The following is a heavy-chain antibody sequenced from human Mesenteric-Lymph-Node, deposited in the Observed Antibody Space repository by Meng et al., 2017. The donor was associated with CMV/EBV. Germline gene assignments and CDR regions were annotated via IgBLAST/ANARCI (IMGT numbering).Heavy chain of an antibody. D-gene: IGHD2-15*01. CDR3: ASAGSWYSLHPFDY. CDR1: GYPFTSYA. J-gene: IGHJ4*02. CDR2: INAGNGNT. Sequence: SGYPFTSYAMHWVRQAPGQRLEWMGWINAGNGNTKYSQKFQGRVTITRDTSASTAYMELSSLRSEDTAVYYCASAGSWYSLHPFDYWGQGTLVTVSS. V-gene: IGHV1-3*01.